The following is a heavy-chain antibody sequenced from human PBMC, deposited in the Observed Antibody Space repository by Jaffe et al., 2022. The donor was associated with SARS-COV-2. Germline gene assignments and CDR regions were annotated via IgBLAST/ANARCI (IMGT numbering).Heavy chain of an antibody. CDR1: GFTFSNAW. CDR3: TTASAYCGGDCSSPGEYFQH. Sequence: EVQLVESGGGLVKPGGSLRLSCAASGFTFSNAWMNWVRQAPGKGLEWVGRIKTKTDGGTADYAAPVKGRFTISRDDSKNTLSLQMNSLKTEDTAVYYCTTASAYCGGDCSSPGEYFQHWGQGTLVTVSS. D-gene: IGHD2-21*02. CDR2: IKTKTDGGTA. J-gene: IGHJ1*01. V-gene: IGHV3-15*01.